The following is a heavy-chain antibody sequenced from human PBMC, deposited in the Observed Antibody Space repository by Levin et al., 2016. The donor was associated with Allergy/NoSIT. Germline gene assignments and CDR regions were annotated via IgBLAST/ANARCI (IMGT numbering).Heavy chain of an antibody. CDR3: TTEIYYYDSSVPMPYY. V-gene: IGHV3-15*01. CDR2: IKSKTDGGTT. CDR1: GFTFSNAW. D-gene: IGHD3-22*01. J-gene: IGHJ4*02. Sequence: GESLKISCAASGFTFSNAWMSWVRQAPGKGLEWVGRIKSKTDGGTTDYAAPVKGRFTISRDDSKNTLYLQMNSLKTEDTAVYYCTTEIYYYDSSVPMPYYWGQGTLVTVSS.